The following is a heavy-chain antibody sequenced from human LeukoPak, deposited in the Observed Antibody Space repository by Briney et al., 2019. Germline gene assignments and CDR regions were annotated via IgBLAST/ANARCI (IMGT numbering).Heavy chain of an antibody. CDR3: ARDRRGGMIVVVNDPYFDY. J-gene: IGHJ4*02. V-gene: IGHV4-4*07. CDR1: GGSISSYY. Sequence: PSETLSLTCTVSGGSISSYYWSWIRRPAGKGLEWIGRIYTSGSTNYNPFLKSRVTMSVDTSKNQFSLKLSSVTAADTAVYYCARDRRGGMIVVVNDPYFDYWGQGTLVTVSS. CDR2: IYTSGST. D-gene: IGHD3-22*01.